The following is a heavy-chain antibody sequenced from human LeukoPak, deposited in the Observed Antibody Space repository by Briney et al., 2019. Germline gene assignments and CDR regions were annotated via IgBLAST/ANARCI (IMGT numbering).Heavy chain of an antibody. V-gene: IGHV3-11*01. Sequence: GGSLRRSCAASGFTFSDYYMSWIRQAPGKGLEWVSYISSSGSTIYYADSVKGRFTISRDNAKNSLYLQMNSLRAEDTAVYYCARDYDFWSGYPRGWFDPWGQGTLVTVSS. CDR2: ISSSGSTI. CDR1: GFTFSDYY. J-gene: IGHJ5*02. CDR3: ARDYDFWSGYPRGWFDP. D-gene: IGHD3-3*01.